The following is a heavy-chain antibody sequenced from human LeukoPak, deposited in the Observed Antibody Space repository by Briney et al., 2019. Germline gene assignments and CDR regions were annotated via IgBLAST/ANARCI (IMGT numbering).Heavy chain of an antibody. CDR1: GFSFSTYG. CDR2: ISHSGDSP. CDR3: GQDPSRIAAGRCDY. J-gene: IGHJ4*02. D-gene: IGHD6-13*01. V-gene: IGHV3-23*01. Sequence: GGSLRLSCAASGFSFSTYGMSWVRQAPGKGLEWVSGISHSGDSPYYADSVKGRFTISRDNSKNTLFLQMDSLRAEDTAVYYCGQDPSRIAAGRCDYWGQGTRVTVSS.